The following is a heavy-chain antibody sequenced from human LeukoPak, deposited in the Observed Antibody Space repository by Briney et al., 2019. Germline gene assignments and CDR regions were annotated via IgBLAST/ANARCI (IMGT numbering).Heavy chain of an antibody. CDR2: IYYSGST. D-gene: IGHD1-26*01. Sequence: SETLSLTCTVSGGSISSHYWSWIRQPPGKGLEWIGYIYYSGSTNCNPSLKSRVTMSVDTSKNQFSLKLSSVTAADTAVYYCARGGMMFDPWGQGTLVTVSS. J-gene: IGHJ5*02. CDR1: GGSISSHY. CDR3: ARGGMMFDP. V-gene: IGHV4-59*11.